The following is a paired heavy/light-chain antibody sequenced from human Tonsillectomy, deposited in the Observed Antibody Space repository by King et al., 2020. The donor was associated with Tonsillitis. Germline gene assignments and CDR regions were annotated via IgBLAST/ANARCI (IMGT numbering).Light chain of an antibody. Sequence: DIQMTQSPSSLSASVGDRVTITCRASQSISSYLSWYQQKPGKAPNLLIYAASSLQSGVPSRFSGSGSGTDFTLTISSLQPEDFATYYCQQSYSTPYTFGQGTKLEIK. CDR1: QSISSY. J-gene: IGKJ2*01. CDR3: QQSYSTPYT. CDR2: AAS. V-gene: IGKV1-39*01.
Heavy chain of an antibody. CDR1: GFTFSSYA. V-gene: IGHV3-30-3*01. Sequence: QVQLVESGGGVVQPGRSLRLSCAVSGFTFSSYAMHWVRQAPGKGLEWVAVISYDGSNKYYADSVKGRFTISRDNSKNTLYLQMNSLRAEETAVYYCVRGEAYGDYARLYYYYYGMDVWGQGTTVTVSS. D-gene: IGHD4-17*01. CDR3: VRGEAYGDYARLYYYYYGMDV. CDR2: ISYDGSNK. J-gene: IGHJ6*02.